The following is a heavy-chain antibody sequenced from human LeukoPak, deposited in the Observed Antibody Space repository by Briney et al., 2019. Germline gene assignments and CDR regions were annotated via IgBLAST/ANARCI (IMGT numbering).Heavy chain of an antibody. Sequence: SETLSLTCAVYGGSFSGSYWSWIRQPPGKGLEWSGEINDSENTNYNPSLKSQVTISIDTSKNQFSLKLSSVTAADTAVYYCARMASYYYYYMDVWGKGTTVTVSS. CDR1: GGSFSGSY. D-gene: IGHD5-24*01. V-gene: IGHV4-34*01. CDR3: ARMASYYYYYMDV. CDR2: INDSENT. J-gene: IGHJ6*03.